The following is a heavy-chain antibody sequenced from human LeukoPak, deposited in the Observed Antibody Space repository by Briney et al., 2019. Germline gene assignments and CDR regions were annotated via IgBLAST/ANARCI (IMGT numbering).Heavy chain of an antibody. CDR2: ISGSGSST. V-gene: IGHV3-23*01. J-gene: IGHJ5*02. Sequence: GGSLRLSCAASGFTFSTYAMSWVRQAPGKGLEWVSVISGSGSSTYYADSVKGRFTISRDNSKNTLYLQMNSLRAEDTAVYYCAKDSGSSQTLNWFDPWGQGTLVTVSS. CDR1: GFTFSTYA. CDR3: AKDSGSSQTLNWFDP. D-gene: IGHD1-26*01.